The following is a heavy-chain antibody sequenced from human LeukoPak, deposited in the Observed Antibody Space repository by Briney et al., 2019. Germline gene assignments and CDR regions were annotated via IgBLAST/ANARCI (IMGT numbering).Heavy chain of an antibody. CDR3: ATGTGYCSGGSCYDY. CDR1: GASISSGGYS. Sequence: SETLSLTCAVSGASISSGGYSWSWIRQPPGKGLEWIGYIFHSGSTYYNPSLKSRVTILVDRSKNQFSLKLSSVTAADTAVYYCATGTGYCSGGSCYDYWGQGTLVTVSS. J-gene: IGHJ4*02. V-gene: IGHV4-30-2*01. CDR2: IFHSGST. D-gene: IGHD2-15*01.